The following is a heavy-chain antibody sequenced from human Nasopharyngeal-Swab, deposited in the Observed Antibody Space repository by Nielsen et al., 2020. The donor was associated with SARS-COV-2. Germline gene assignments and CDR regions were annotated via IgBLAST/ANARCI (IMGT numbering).Heavy chain of an antibody. CDR3: QGGSGWRRHSGY. V-gene: IGHV4-39*01. D-gene: IGHD6-19*01. CDR1: GGSISSSSYY. CDR2: IYYSGST. J-gene: IGHJ4*02. Sequence: SETLSLTCTVPGGSISSSSYYWGWIRQPPGKGLEWIGSIYYSGSTYYNPSLKSRVTISVDTSKNQFSLKLSSVTAADTAVYYCQGGSGWRRHSGYWGQGTLVTVSS.